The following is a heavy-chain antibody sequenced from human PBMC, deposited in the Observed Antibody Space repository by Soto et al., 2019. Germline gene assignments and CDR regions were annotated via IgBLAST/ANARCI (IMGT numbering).Heavy chain of an antibody. CDR3: SRDQRGGYGIPPRVKAFDI. D-gene: IGHD5-12*01. Sequence: ASVKVSCKASGYTFTSYAMHWVRQAPGQRXEWMGWINAGNGNTKYSQKFQGRVTITRDTSASTAYMELSSLGSEDTAVYYFSRDQRGGYGIPPRVKAFDIWGQGTMVTVSS. V-gene: IGHV1-3*01. CDR1: GYTFTSYA. CDR2: INAGNGNT. J-gene: IGHJ3*02.